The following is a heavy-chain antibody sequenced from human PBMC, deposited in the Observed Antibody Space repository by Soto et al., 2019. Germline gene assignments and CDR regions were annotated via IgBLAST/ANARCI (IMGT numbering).Heavy chain of an antibody. CDR3: ARDFTGWPPDGVDY. V-gene: IGHV1-18*01. CDR1: GYTFTSYA. J-gene: IGHJ4*02. Sequence: QVQLVQSGVEVKKPGASVKVSCKASGYTFTSYAISWVRQAPGQGREWRGWISAYNGNTNYAQKFRGRVTMTTDASTSTAYMELRSLRYDDTAMYYCARDFTGWPPDGVDYWGQGTQVTVSS. D-gene: IGHD3-16*01. CDR2: ISAYNGNT.